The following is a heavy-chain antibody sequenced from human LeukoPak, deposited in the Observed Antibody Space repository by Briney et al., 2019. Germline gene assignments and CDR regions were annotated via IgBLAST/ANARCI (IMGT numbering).Heavy chain of an antibody. CDR1: GFTFSSYA. V-gene: IGHV3-23*01. J-gene: IGHJ4*02. D-gene: IGHD3-10*01. CDR3: AKSASSGTYLLDD. Sequence: GGSLRLSCVASGFTFSSYAMSWVRQAPGKGPEWVSGIRGSGGSTYYADSVKGRFTISRDNSKNTLYLQMNSLGAEDTALYYCAKSASSGTYLLDDWGQGTLVTVSS. CDR2: IRGSGGST.